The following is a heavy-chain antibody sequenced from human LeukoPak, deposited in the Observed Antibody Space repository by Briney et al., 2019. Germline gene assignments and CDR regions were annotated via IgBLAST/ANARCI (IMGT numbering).Heavy chain of an antibody. V-gene: IGHV3-30*03. CDR1: GLTFSGYD. J-gene: IGHJ4*02. Sequence: GGSLRLSCAASGLTFSGYDMHWVRQAPGKGPEWVAVMSYGGQNERYADSVKGRFTVSRDNAKNSLYLQMNNLRAEDTAVYYCSRDTPFGGYWGQGTLVTVSS. CDR2: MSYGGQNE. CDR3: SRDTPFGGY. D-gene: IGHD3-16*01.